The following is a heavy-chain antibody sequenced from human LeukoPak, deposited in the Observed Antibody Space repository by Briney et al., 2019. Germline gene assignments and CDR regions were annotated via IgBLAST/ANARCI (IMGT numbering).Heavy chain of an antibody. V-gene: IGHV1-69*13. J-gene: IGHJ4*02. Sequence: GASVKVSCKASGGTFSSYAISWVRQAPGQGLEWMGGIIPIFGTANYAQKFQGRVTITADESTSTAYMELSSLRSEDTAVFYCARLVHRGYSSGWYVDYWGQGTLVTVSS. CDR3: ARLVHRGYSSGWYVDY. D-gene: IGHD6-25*01. CDR1: GGTFSSYA. CDR2: IIPIFGTA.